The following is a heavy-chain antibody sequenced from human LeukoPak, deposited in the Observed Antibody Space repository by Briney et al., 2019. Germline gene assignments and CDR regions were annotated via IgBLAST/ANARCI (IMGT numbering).Heavy chain of an antibody. J-gene: IGHJ3*02. D-gene: IGHD3-10*01. CDR2: VNPNSGNT. V-gene: IGHV1-8*01. CDR3: ARGLWWFWESNDAFDI. CDR1: GYTFTSYD. Sequence: ASVKVSCKASGYTFTSYDINWVRQATGQGLEWMGWVNPNSGNTGYAQKFQGRVTITRNTSISTAYMELSSLRSEDTAVYYCARGLWWFWESNDAFDIWGQGTMVTVSS.